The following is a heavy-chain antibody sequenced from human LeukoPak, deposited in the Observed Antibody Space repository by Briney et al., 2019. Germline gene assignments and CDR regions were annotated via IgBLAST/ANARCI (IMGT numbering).Heavy chain of an antibody. CDR2: INSDGINT. D-gene: IGHD6-13*01. CDR1: GFTFSNYW. V-gene: IGHV3-74*01. Sequence: PGGSLRLSCAASGFTFSNYWMHWVRQAPGKGLVWVSRINSDGINTSYADSVKGRFTISRDNAKNSLYLQMNSLRADDTAVYYCARDLQRIAAAGTYYYYYMDVWGKGTTVTISS. J-gene: IGHJ6*03. CDR3: ARDLQRIAAAGTYYYYYMDV.